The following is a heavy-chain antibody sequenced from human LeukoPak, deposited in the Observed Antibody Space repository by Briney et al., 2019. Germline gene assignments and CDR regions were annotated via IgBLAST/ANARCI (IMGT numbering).Heavy chain of an antibody. D-gene: IGHD3-22*01. Sequence: PSETLSLTCTVSGGSISSYYWSWIRQPPGKGLEGIGYIYYSGSTNYNPSLKRRVTISVDTSKNQFSLKLSSVTAADTAVYYCARGNYYDSSGYFDYWGQGTLVTVSS. V-gene: IGHV4-59*01. CDR3: ARGNYYDSSGYFDY. CDR2: IYYSGST. J-gene: IGHJ4*02. CDR1: GGSISSYY.